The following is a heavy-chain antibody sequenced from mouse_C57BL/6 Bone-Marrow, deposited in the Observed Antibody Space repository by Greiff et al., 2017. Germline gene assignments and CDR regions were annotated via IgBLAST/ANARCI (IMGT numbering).Heavy chain of an antibody. J-gene: IGHJ3*01. CDR3: ARAEEYYYGFAY. V-gene: IGHV1-76*01. D-gene: IGHD1-1*01. CDR1: GYTFTDYY. CDR2: FYPGSGNN. Sequence: VQLQQSGAELVRPGASVTLSCKASGYTFTDYYINWVKQRPGQGIQWIARFYPGSGNNNYNETFKGKAPLTAEKSSSTAYMQLSSLTSEDSAVYFCARAEEYYYGFAYWGQGTRVTVSA.